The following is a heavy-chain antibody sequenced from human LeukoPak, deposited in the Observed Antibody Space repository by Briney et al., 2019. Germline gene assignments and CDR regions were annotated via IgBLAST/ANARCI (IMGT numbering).Heavy chain of an antibody. J-gene: IGHJ6*02. CDR2: IYYSGST. Sequence: SETLSLTCTVFGGSISSYYWSWIRQPPGKGLEWIGYIYYSGSTNYNPSLKSRVTISVDTSKNQFSLKLSSVTAADTAVYYCARWYSSSSGGYGMDVWGQGTTVTVSS. CDR3: ARWYSSSSGGYGMDV. CDR1: GGSISSYY. V-gene: IGHV4-59*01. D-gene: IGHD6-6*01.